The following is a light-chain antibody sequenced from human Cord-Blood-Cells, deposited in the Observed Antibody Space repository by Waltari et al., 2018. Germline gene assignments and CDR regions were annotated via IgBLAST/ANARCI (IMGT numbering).Light chain of an antibody. V-gene: IGLV3-21*03. CDR3: QVWDSSSDHWV. J-gene: IGLJ3*02. Sequence: SYVLTQPPSVSVAPGKTARITCGGNNIGSKSVHWYQQKPGQAPVLVVYDDSDRPSGLPGRVSGSNSGNTATLTISRVEAGDEADYYCQVWDSSSDHWVFGGGTKLTVL. CDR2: DDS. CDR1: NIGSKS.